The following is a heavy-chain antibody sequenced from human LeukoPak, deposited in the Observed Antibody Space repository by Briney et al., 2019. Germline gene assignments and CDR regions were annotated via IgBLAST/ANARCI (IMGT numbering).Heavy chain of an antibody. CDR1: GLTFSRYW. CDR2: IKQDGSEK. CDR3: AGYCIYTVCYSYIDYYMDV. Sequence: GGSLRLSCAASGLTFSRYWMTWVRQAPGKGLEWVATIKQDGSEKYHVDSVKGRFTISRDNAKNSLYLQMNSLRPEDTAVYYCAGYCIYTVCYSYIDYYMDVWSKGTTVTVSS. J-gene: IGHJ6*03. V-gene: IGHV3-7*01. D-gene: IGHD2-8*01.